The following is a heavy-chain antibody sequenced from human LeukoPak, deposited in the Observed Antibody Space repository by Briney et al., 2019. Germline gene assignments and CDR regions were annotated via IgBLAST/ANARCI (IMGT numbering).Heavy chain of an antibody. CDR2: ISYDGSNK. CDR1: GFTFSSYA. J-gene: IGHJ4*02. CDR3: ARGPLAPFDY. V-gene: IGHV3-30-3*01. D-gene: IGHD6-13*01. Sequence: GGSLRLSCAASGFTFSSYAMHWVRQAPGKGLEWVAVISYDGSNKYYADSVKGRFTISRDNSKNTLYLQMNSLRAEDTAVYYCARGPLAPFDYWGQGTLVTVSS.